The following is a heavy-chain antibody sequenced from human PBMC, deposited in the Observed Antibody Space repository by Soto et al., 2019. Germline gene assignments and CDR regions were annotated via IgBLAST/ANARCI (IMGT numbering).Heavy chain of an antibody. Sequence: GGSLRLSCTVSGFTFSRYYMNWVRQAPGKGLEWVATIKEDGSEKFYVDSVKGRFTISRDNAKNSLFLQMNSLRVEDTALYYCARDMDDNSDYADFWGQGTLVTVSS. CDR3: ARDMDDNSDYADF. J-gene: IGHJ4*02. CDR2: IKEDGSEK. V-gene: IGHV3-7*01. D-gene: IGHD4-4*01. CDR1: GFTFSRYY.